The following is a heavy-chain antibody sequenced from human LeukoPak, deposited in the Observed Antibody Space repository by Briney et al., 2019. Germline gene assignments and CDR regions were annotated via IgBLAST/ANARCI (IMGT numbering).Heavy chain of an antibody. Sequence: GGSLRLSCAASGFTFSSYEMNWVRQAPGKGLEWVSYISSSGSTIYYADSVKGRFTISRDNAKNSLYLQMSSLRAEDTAVYYCAKDRCSNGVGCYYYYMDVWGKGTTVTISS. CDR3: AKDRCSNGVGCYYYYMDV. V-gene: IGHV3-48*03. D-gene: IGHD2-8*01. J-gene: IGHJ6*03. CDR1: GFTFSSYE. CDR2: ISSSGSTI.